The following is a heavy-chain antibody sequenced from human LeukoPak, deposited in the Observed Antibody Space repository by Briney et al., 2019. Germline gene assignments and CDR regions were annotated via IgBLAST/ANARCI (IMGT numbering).Heavy chain of an antibody. CDR3: ARGYSYGLYYFDY. D-gene: IGHD5-18*01. CDR1: GGTFSSYA. Sequence: ASVKVSCKASGGTFSSYAISWVRQAPGQGLEWMGRIIPILGIANYAQKFQGRVTITADKSTSTAYMELSSLRSEDTAVYYCARGYSYGLYYFDYWGQGILVTVSS. CDR2: IIPILGIA. J-gene: IGHJ4*02. V-gene: IGHV1-69*04.